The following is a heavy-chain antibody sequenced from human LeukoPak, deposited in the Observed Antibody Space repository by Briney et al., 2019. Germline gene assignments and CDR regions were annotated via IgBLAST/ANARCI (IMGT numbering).Heavy chain of an antibody. Sequence: GGSLRLSCAASGLTFSSHAMHWVRQAPGKGLAWVAVISYDARNKYYADSVKGRFTISRDNSESMLYLQMNSLRDEDTAVYYCATGDCGGDCYSSYFDYWGQGTLVSVSS. J-gene: IGHJ4*02. CDR3: ATGDCGGDCYSSYFDY. D-gene: IGHD2-21*02. CDR2: ISYDARNK. V-gene: IGHV3-30*04. CDR1: GLTFSSHA.